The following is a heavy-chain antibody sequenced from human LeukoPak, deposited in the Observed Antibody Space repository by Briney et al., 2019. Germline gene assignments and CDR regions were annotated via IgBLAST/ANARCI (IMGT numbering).Heavy chain of an antibody. D-gene: IGHD6-6*01. V-gene: IGHV4-39*07. CDR2: IYYSGST. CDR3: ARGSLRYSSSS. Sequence: SETLSLTCTVSGGSVSSSSYYWGWIRQPPGKGLEWIGSIYYSGSTYYNPSLKSRVTISVDTSKNQFSLKLSSVTAADTAVYYCARGSLRYSSSSWGQGTLVTVSS. J-gene: IGHJ5*02. CDR1: GGSVSSSSYY.